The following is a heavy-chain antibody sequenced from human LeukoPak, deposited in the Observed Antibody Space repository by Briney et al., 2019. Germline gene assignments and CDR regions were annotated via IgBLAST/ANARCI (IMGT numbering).Heavy chain of an antibody. CDR2: INWNGGST. V-gene: IGHV3-20*04. D-gene: IGHD3-10*02. Sequence: GGSLRLSCTASGFTLSSYEMSWIRQAPGKGLEWVSGINWNGGSTGYADPVKGRFTISRDNAKNSLYLQMNSLRAEDTAVYYCAELGITMIGGVWGKGTTVTVSS. J-gene: IGHJ6*03. CDR1: GFTLSSYE. CDR3: AELGITMIGGV.